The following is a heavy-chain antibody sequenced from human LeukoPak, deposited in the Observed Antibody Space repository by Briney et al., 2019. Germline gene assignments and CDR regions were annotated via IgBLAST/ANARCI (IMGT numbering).Heavy chain of an antibody. CDR3: ARDRLPLNPNRGPFDY. D-gene: IGHD1-14*01. Sequence: GASVKVSRKASGYTFTSYYMHWVRQAPGQGLEWMGIINPSGGSTSYAQKFQGRVTMTRDTSTSTVYMELSSLRSEDTAVYYCARDRLPLNPNRGPFDYWGQGTLVTVSS. CDR2: INPSGGST. V-gene: IGHV1-46*01. J-gene: IGHJ4*02. CDR1: GYTFTSYY.